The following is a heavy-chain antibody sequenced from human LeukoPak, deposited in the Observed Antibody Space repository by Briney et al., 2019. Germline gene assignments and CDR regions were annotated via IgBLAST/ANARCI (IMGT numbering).Heavy chain of an antibody. J-gene: IGHJ4*02. Sequence: GGSLRLSCAASGFIFNNNFMSWVRQVPGKGLEWVANIKQDGSEKYYVDSVRGRFTISRDNAKSSLYLQMNSLRAEDTALYYCARLEDYDILTGFDYWGQGTLVTVSS. CDR3: ARLEDYDILTGFDY. D-gene: IGHD3-9*01. V-gene: IGHV3-7*01. CDR2: IKQDGSEK. CDR1: GFIFNNNF.